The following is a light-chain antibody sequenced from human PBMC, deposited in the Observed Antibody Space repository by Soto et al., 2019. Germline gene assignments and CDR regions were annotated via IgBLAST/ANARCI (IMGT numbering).Light chain of an antibody. J-gene: IGKJ5*01. V-gene: IGKV3-20*01. CDR2: GAS. CDR1: QTVSITY. CDR3: QQYGSSPLIS. Sequence: VLTQAPGTLSLSPGQIPTLSCSASQTVSITYLTWYQQKPGQAPRLLIFGASKRATRIPDRFSGSGSGRDFTLTISGLEPEDFAVYYCQQYGSSPLISFGQGQRLEIK.